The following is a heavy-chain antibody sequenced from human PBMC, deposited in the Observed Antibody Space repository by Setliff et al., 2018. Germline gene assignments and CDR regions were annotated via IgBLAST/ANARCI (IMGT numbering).Heavy chain of an antibody. CDR3: ARLWRRIQQIDY. Sequence: PSETLSLTCAVYGGSFSGYYWSWIRQPPGKGLEWIGSIYHSGSTYYNPSLKSRVTIPVDTSKNQFSLKLSSVTAADTAVYYCARLWRRIQQIDYWGQGTLVTVSS. V-gene: IGHV4-34*01. CDR2: IYHSGST. D-gene: IGHD3-10*01. CDR1: GGSFSGYY. J-gene: IGHJ4*02.